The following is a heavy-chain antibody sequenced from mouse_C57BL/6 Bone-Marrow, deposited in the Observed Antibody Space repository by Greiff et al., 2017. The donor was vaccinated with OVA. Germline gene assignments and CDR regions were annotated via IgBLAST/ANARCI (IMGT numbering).Heavy chain of an antibody. J-gene: IGHJ2*03. CDR1: GFAFSSAW. CDR2: IYPGDGDT. D-gene: IGHD1-2*01. CDR3: TKSEDGYYGSYFDC. Sequence: QVQLQQSGPELVKPGASVKFSCTASGFAFSSAWMNWVKQRPGQGLEWIGRIYPGDGDTNYNGKFKGKATLTADKSSSTAYMQLSSLTSEDSAVYYCTKSEDGYYGSYFDCWVQGTGLT. V-gene: IGHV1-82*01.